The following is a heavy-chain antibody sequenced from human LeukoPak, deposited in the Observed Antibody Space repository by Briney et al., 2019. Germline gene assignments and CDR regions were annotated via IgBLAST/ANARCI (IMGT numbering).Heavy chain of an antibody. V-gene: IGHV3-7*01. CDR2: IKQDGSEK. D-gene: IGHD2-15*01. CDR1: GFTYSSCA. J-gene: IGHJ4*02. CDR3: ARQGWYLFDS. Sequence: GGSLRLSCAASGFTYSSCAMSWVRQAPGKGLEWVANIKQDGSEKYYVDSVKGRFTISRDNAKNSLYLQMNSLRAEDTAVYYCARQGWYLFDSWGQGTLVTVSS.